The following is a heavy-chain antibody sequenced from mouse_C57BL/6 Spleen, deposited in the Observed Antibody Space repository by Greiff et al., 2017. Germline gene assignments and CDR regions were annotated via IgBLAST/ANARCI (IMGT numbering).Heavy chain of an antibody. CDR3: AREGDWDWYFDY. CDR2: IYPGDGDT. J-gene: IGHJ2*01. V-gene: IGHV1-82*01. CDR1: GYAFSSSW. D-gene: IGHD4-1*01. Sequence: VMLVESGPELVKPGASVKISCKASGYAFSSSWMNWVKQRPGKGLEWIGRIYPGDGDTNYNGKFKGKATLTADKSSSTAYMQLSSLTSEDSAVYFCAREGDWDWYFDYWGQGTTLTVSS.